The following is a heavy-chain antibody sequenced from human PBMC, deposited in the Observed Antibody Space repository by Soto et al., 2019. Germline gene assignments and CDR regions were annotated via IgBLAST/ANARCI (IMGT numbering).Heavy chain of an antibody. CDR1: GGSISNFY. J-gene: IGHJ4*02. D-gene: IGHD2-8*01. V-gene: IGHV4-59*01. CDR3: ARAPMVLSRSYFDS. Sequence: SETLSLTCTVSGGSISNFYWSWIRQPPGKGLEWIGYISYSGNTNYNPSLKSRVSISVDTSKNQLTLNLTSVTAADTAVYYCARAPMVLSRSYFDSWGQGTPVTVSS. CDR2: ISYSGNT.